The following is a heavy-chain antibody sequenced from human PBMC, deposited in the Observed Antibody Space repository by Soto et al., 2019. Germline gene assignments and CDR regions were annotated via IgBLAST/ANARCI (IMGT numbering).Heavy chain of an antibody. CDR2: IRTKPEGETT. J-gene: IGHJ4*02. CDR1: GFSFGSAW. CDR3: TTGSVEGY. Sequence: EVQLLESGGGLVMPGGSLRLSCAASGFSFGSAWMNWVRQAPGKRLEWVGRIRTKPEGETTDYPAPVKGRFTISSDDSKPTLYLQMTNLKIEDTAVYYCTTGSVEGYWGQGTLVTVSS. V-gene: IGHV3-15*07. D-gene: IGHD1-26*01.